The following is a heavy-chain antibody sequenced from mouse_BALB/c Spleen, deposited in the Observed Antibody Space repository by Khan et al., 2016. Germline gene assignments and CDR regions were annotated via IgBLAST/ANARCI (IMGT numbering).Heavy chain of an antibody. CDR3: ARAPPRWYFDV. J-gene: IGHJ1*01. V-gene: IGHV3-2*02. CDR1: AYSITSDYA. Sequence: EVQLQESGPGLVKPSQSLSLTCTVTAYSITSDYAWNWIRQFPGNKLEWMGYLSYSGSTSYNPSLKSRISITRDTSKNQVFLQLNSVTTEDTATXYCARAPPRWYFDVWGAGTTVTVSS. CDR2: LSYSGST.